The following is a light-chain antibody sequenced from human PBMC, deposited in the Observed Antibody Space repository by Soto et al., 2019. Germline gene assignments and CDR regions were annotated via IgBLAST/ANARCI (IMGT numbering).Light chain of an antibody. Sequence: AIRMTQSPSSFSASTGDRVTITCRASQGISSYLAWYQQKPGKAHNLLIYAASPLQSGVPSRFSGSGFGTDFTLTISCLQSEDYGTIYCQQYYSYPPWTFGQGTKVEIK. CDR3: QQYYSYPPWT. CDR1: QGISSY. CDR2: AAS. V-gene: IGKV1-8*01. J-gene: IGKJ1*01.